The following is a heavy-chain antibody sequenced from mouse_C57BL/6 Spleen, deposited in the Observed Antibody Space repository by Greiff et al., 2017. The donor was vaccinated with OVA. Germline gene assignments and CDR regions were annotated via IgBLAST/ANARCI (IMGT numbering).Heavy chain of an antibody. Sequence: DVKLVESGGGLVKPGGSLKLSCAASGFTFSDYGMHWVRQAPEKGLEWVAYISSGSSTIYYADTVKGRFTISRDNAKNTLFLQMTSLRSEDTAMYYCAPIYYGNPFAYWGQGTLVTVSA. CDR3: APIYYGNPFAY. D-gene: IGHD2-1*01. CDR2: ISSGSSTI. V-gene: IGHV5-17*01. CDR1: GFTFSDYG. J-gene: IGHJ3*01.